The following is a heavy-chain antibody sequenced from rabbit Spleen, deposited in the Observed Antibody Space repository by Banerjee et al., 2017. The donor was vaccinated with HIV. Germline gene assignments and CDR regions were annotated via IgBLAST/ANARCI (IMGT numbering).Heavy chain of an antibody. J-gene: IGHJ3*01. V-gene: IGHV1S40*01. Sequence: QSLEESGGDLVKPGASLTLTCTASGVSFSSNHYMCWVRQAPGKGLEWIACIEGGSDGTYYASWAKGRFTISKTSSTVDLKMTSLTAADTATYFCARNANGGWDLWGQGTLVTVS. CDR3: ARNANGGWDL. CDR1: GVSFSSNHY. CDR2: IEGGSDGT. D-gene: IGHD4-1*01.